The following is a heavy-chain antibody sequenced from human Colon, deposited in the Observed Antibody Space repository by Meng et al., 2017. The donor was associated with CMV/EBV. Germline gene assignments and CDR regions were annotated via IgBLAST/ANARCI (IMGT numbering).Heavy chain of an antibody. J-gene: IGHJ4*02. CDR2: VYISGNT. CDR3: ARDSNLSGLAY. CDR1: VASITSYS. D-gene: IGHD3-10*01. V-gene: IGHV4-4*07. Sequence: QVQLQESGPGLLKPSRTLSLTCTASVASITSYSWGWIRQPAGKGLEWIGRVYISGNTNYNPSLKSRVTMSIDTSKNQLSLNIRSVTAADTAVYYCARDSNLSGLAYWGQGTLVTVSS.